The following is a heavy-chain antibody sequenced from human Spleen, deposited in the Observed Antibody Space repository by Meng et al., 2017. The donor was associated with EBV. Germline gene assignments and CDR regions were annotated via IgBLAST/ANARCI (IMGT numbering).Heavy chain of an antibody. J-gene: IGHJ4*02. CDR2: INAGNGNT. D-gene: IGHD6-19*01. CDR3: ARDLSVYASGWY. V-gene: IGHV1-3*01. CDR1: GYTFTSYA. Sequence: QVQLGQSGAEGKKPGASGKVSCKASGYTFTSYAMHWVRQAPGQRLEWMGWINAGNGNTKYSQKFQGRVTITRDTSASTAYMELSSLRSEDTAVYYCARDLSVYASGWYWGQGTLVTVSS.